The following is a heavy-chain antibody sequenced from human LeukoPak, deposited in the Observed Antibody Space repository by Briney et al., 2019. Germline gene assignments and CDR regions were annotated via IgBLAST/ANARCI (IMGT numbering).Heavy chain of an antibody. V-gene: IGHV3-11*04. CDR3: ARSSRELGGYAPWELMPPFDY. Sequence: GGSLRLSCAASGFTFSDYYMSWIRPAPGKGLEWVSYISSSGSTIYYADPVKGRFTIFRDNAKNSLYLQMNSLRAEDTAVYYCARSSRELGGYAPWELMPPFDYWGQGTLVTVSS. D-gene: IGHD1-7*01. CDR2: ISSSGSTI. J-gene: IGHJ4*02. CDR1: GFTFSDYY.